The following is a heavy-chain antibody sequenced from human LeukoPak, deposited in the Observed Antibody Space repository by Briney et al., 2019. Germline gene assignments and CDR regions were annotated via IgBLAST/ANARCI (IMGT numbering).Heavy chain of an antibody. D-gene: IGHD2-15*01. CDR2: INAGNGNT. V-gene: IGHV1-3*01. CDR1: GYTFAKYA. J-gene: IGHJ4*02. Sequence: GASVTVSCKASGYTFAKYAIHWVRQAPGQRLEWMGWINAGNGNTKYSQKFQGRVTITRDTSASAAYMELSSLRSEDTAVYYCARDGPVVNDYWGQGTLVTVSS. CDR3: ARDGPVVNDY.